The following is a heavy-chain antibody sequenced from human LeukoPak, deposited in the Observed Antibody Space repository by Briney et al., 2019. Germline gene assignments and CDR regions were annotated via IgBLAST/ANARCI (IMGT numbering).Heavy chain of an antibody. V-gene: IGHV3-66*01. D-gene: IGHD6-13*01. J-gene: IGHJ4*02. Sequence: PGGSLRLSCAASGFTFSSYAMSWVRQAPGKGLECVSVIDSAGSTYYAASVKGRFTISRDISKNALFLLMNSLTAEDTAVYYCARVGYTSSWGERFYFDYWGLGTVVTVSS. CDR2: IDSAGST. CDR1: GFTFSSYA. CDR3: ARVGYTSSWGERFYFDY.